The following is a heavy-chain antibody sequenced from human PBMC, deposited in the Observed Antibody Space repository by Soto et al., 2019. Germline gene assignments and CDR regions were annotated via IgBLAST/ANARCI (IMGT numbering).Heavy chain of an antibody. D-gene: IGHD2-2*01. CDR2: INHSGST. CDR3: ARARYCTSASCPGYFQH. V-gene: IGHV4-34*01. Sequence: SETLSLTCAVYGGSFSGYYWSWIRQPPGKGLEWIGEINHSGSTNYNPSLKSRVTMSVDTSRNQFSLKLSSVTAADTAVYYCARARYCTSASCPGYFQHWGQGTLVTVSS. J-gene: IGHJ1*01. CDR1: GGSFSGYY.